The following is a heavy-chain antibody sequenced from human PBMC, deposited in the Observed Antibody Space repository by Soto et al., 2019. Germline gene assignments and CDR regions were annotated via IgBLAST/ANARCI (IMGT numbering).Heavy chain of an antibody. CDR3: AKDRTVAARNFDY. CDR2: ISTSIDAT. CDR1: GFAFSNYA. J-gene: IGHJ4*02. V-gene: IGHV3-23*01. Sequence: PGGSLRLSCAACGFAFSNYAMHWVRQAPGKGLEWVSSISTSIDATYYADSVKGRFTISRDDSKNTLYLQMNSLRAEDSAVYYCAKDRTVAARNFDYWGQGTQVTVSS. D-gene: IGHD6-6*01.